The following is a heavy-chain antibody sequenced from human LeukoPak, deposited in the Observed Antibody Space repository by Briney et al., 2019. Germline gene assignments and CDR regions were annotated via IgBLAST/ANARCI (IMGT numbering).Heavy chain of an antibody. CDR3: ARGRTAMDV. V-gene: IGHV3-48*01. J-gene: IGHJ6*04. Sequence: PGGSLRLSCAASGFTVSRSYMIWARQAPGKGLEWVSYISSSSSTIYYADSVKGRFTISRDNAKNSLYLQMNSLRAEDTAVYYCARGRTAMDVWGKGTTVTVSS. CDR1: GFTVSRSY. D-gene: IGHD1/OR15-1a*01. CDR2: ISSSSSTI.